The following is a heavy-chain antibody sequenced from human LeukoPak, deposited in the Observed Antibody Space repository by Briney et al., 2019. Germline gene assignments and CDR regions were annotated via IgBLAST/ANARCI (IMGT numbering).Heavy chain of an antibody. CDR3: ARASAADYFGY. Sequence: PSETLFLTCAVYGGSFSGYYWSWIRQPPGKGLEWIGEINHSGSTNYNPSLKSRVTISVDTSKNQFSLKLSSVTAADTAVYYCARASAADYFGYWGQGTLVTVSS. CDR2: INHSGST. J-gene: IGHJ4*02. CDR1: GGSFSGYY. D-gene: IGHD6-25*01. V-gene: IGHV4-34*01.